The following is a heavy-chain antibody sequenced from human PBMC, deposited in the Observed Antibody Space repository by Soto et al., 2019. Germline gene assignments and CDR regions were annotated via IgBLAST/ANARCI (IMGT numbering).Heavy chain of an antibody. Sequence: QVQLVESGGGVVQPGRSLRLSCAASGFTFSNYGMHWVRQAPGKGLEWVIVISYDGNVAYYADSVKGRFTISRDNSKNTLYRQINSLRTEDTAMYYCAKEGPITNWYFDYWGQGTLVTVSS. V-gene: IGHV3-30*18. J-gene: IGHJ4*02. CDR3: AKEGPITNWYFDY. D-gene: IGHD1-1*01. CDR2: ISYDGNVA. CDR1: GFTFSNYG.